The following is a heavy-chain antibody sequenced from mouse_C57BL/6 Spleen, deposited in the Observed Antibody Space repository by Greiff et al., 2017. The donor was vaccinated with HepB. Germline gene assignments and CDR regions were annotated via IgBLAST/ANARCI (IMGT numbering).Heavy chain of an antibody. V-gene: IGHV14-2*01. CDR1: GFNIKDYY. D-gene: IGHD2-4*01. Sequence: EVKLMESGAELVKPGASVKLSCTASGFNIKDYYMHWVKQRTEQGLEWIGRIDPEDGETKYAPKFQGKATITADTSSNTAYLQLSSLTSEDTAVYYCARAPSIYYDYDGYYAMDYWGQGTSVTVSS. CDR3: ARAPSIYYDYDGYYAMDY. CDR2: IDPEDGET. J-gene: IGHJ4*01.